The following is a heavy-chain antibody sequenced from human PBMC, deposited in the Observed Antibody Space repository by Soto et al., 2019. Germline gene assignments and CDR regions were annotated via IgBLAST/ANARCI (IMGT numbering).Heavy chain of an antibody. CDR2: INAGNGST. V-gene: IGHV1-3*01. CDR1: GYTFTIYT. D-gene: IGHD3-9*01. CDR3: ARDPSSNYDILTGRRHFDL. Sequence: ASVKVSCKASGYTFTIYTMHWVRQAPGQRLEWMGWINAGNGSTKYSQKFQGRVTITRDTSASTVYMDLSSLRSEDTAVYYCARDPSSNYDILTGRRHFDLWGRGTLVTVSS. J-gene: IGHJ2*01.